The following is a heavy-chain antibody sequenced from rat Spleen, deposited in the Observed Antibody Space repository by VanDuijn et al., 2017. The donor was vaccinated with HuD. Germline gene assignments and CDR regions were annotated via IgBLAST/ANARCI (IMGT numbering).Heavy chain of an antibody. D-gene: IGHD2-1*01. CDR1: GFTFSNYG. CDR2: ISYDGSST. J-gene: IGHJ3*01. V-gene: IGHV5-29*01. Sequence: EVQLVESGGGLVQPGRSLKLSCAASGFTFSNYGMAWVRQAPTKGLEWVATISYDGSSTYYRDSVTGRFTISRDNAKSTLYLQMDSLRSEDTATYYWARGSYFGYWGQGTLVTVAS. CDR3: ARGSYFGY.